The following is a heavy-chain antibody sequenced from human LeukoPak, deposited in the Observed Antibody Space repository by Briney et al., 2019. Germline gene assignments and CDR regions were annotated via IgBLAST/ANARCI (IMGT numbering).Heavy chain of an antibody. CDR3: ARGGAGVRFFDY. D-gene: IGHD1-26*01. V-gene: IGHV4-38-2*02. J-gene: IGHJ4*02. Sequence: PSETLSLTCTVSGYSISSGYYWGWIRQPPGKGLEWIGSIYHSGSTYYNPSLKSRVTISVDTSKNQFSLKLSSVTAADTAVYYWARGGAGVRFFDYWGQGTLVTVSS. CDR2: IYHSGST. CDR1: GYSISSGYY.